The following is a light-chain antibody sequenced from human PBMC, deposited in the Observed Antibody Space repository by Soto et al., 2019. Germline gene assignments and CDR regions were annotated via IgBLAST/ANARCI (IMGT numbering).Light chain of an antibody. CDR1: QSVGSY. J-gene: IGKJ1*01. Sequence: EIVLTQSPGTLSLSPGEGATLFCRTSQSVGSYLAWYQQKPGQAPRLLIYGASSRATGIPDRFSGSGSGTDFILPISRLEPEDFAVYCCHHYANSPWTFGQGTKVEF. V-gene: IGKV3-20*01. CDR2: GAS. CDR3: HHYANSPWT.